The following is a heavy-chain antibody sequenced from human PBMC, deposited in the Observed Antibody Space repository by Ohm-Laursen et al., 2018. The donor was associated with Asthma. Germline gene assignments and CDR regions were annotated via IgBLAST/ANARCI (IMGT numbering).Heavy chain of an antibody. CDR2: ISYDGSNK. CDR1: GFTFSSYG. Sequence: SLRLSCSATGFTFSSYGMHWVRQAPGKGLERVAVISYDGSNKYYADSVKGRFTISRDNSKNTLYLQMNSLRAEDTAVYYCAKAYGEAFDIWGQGTMVTVSS. D-gene: IGHD4-17*01. V-gene: IGHV3-30*18. CDR3: AKAYGEAFDI. J-gene: IGHJ3*02.